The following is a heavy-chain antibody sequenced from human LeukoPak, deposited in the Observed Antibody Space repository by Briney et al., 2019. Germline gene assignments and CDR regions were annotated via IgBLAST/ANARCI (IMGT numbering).Heavy chain of an antibody. V-gene: IGHV4-4*07. CDR2: IYTSGST. Sequence: SETLSHTCSVTADSISNSYWSWIRQSAGKGLEWIGRIYTSGSTNYNPSLKSRVTMSVDKSKNQFSLKVTSVTAADTAVYFCAKEAPMGTHYWYFDLSGRGTLGTVSS. CDR3: AKEAPMGTHYWYFDL. CDR1: ADSISNSY. D-gene: IGHD1-1*01. J-gene: IGHJ2*01.